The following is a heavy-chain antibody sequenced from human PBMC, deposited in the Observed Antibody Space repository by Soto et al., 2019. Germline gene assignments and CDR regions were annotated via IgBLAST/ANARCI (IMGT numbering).Heavy chain of an antibody. J-gene: IGHJ6*02. Sequence: GASVKVSCKASGYTFTSYGISWVRQAPGQGLEWMGWISAYNGNTNYAQKLQGRVTMTTDTSTGTAYMELRSLRSDDTAVYYCARDRGWFGELYLWETFQGREGTNYYYGMDVGGQGTTVTGSS. V-gene: IGHV1-18*01. CDR3: ARDRGWFGELYLWETFQGREGTNYYYGMDV. CDR2: ISAYNGNT. D-gene: IGHD3-10*01. CDR1: GYTFTSYG.